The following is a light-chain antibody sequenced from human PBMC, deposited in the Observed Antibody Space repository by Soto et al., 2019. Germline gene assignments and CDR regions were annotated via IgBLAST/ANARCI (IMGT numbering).Light chain of an antibody. V-gene: IGKV1-17*01. CDR1: QGIRND. CDR3: LQHSTYPLT. Sequence: DIQMTQFPSSLSASVGDRVTITCRASQGIRNDLAWYQQKPGKAPKRLIYAASSLQSGFPSRFSGSGSGTEFTLAISSLQHEDFATFYCLQHSTYPLTFGQGTKVEIK. J-gene: IGKJ1*01. CDR2: AAS.